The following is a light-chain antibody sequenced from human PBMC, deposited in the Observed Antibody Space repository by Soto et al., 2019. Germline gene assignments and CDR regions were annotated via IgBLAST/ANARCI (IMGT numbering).Light chain of an antibody. Sequence: EIVMTQSPATLSVSPGEGATLSCRASQRFSSKLAWYQQKPGQAPRLLIYGASTRATGIPARFSGSGSGTEFTLIISSLQSEDSAVYYCQQYNSWLWTFGQGTKVDIK. CDR1: QRFSSK. J-gene: IGKJ1*01. V-gene: IGKV3-15*01. CDR3: QQYNSWLWT. CDR2: GAS.